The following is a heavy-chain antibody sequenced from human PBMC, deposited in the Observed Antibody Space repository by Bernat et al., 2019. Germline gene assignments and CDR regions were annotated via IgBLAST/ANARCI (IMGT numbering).Heavy chain of an antibody. CDR3: ATYDILTGYYN. CDR2: IYSGGST. Sequence: EVQLVETGGGLIQPGGSLRLSCAASGFTVSSNYMSWVRQAPGKGLEWVSVIYSGGSTYYADSVKGRFTITRDNSKKTQYLQMNSMRAEDTAVYYCATYDILTGYYNWGQGTLVTVSS. D-gene: IGHD3-9*01. V-gene: IGHV3-53*05. CDR1: GFTVSSNY. J-gene: IGHJ4*02.